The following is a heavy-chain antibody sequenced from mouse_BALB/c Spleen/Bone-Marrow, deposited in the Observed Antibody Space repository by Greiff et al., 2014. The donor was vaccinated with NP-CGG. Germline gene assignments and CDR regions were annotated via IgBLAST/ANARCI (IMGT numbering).Heavy chain of an antibody. CDR1: GFSFTSYG. V-gene: IGHV2-5-1*01. Sequence: QVQLQQSGPSLVQPSQSLSITCTVSGFSFTSYGVHWVRQSPGKGLEWLGVIWRGGSTDYNAAFMSRLSITKDNSKSQVFFKMNSLQADDTAIYYCAKNNKYGNYGGLDAMDYWGQGTSVTVSS. D-gene: IGHD2-10*02. CDR2: IWRGGST. J-gene: IGHJ4*01. CDR3: AKNNKYGNYGGLDAMDY.